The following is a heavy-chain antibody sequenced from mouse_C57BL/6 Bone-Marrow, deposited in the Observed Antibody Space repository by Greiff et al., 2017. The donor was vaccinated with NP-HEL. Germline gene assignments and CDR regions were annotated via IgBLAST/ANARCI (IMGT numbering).Heavy chain of an antibody. J-gene: IGHJ2*01. V-gene: IGHV1-69*01. CDR2: IDPSDSYT. Sequence: VQLQQPGAELVMPGASVKLSCKASGYTFTSYWMHWVKQRPGQGLEWIGEIDPSDSYTNYNQKFKGKSTLTVDKSSSTAYMQLSSLTSEDSAVYYCARISITTGYRGQGTTLTVSS. D-gene: IGHD1-1*01. CDR1: GYTFTSYW. CDR3: ARISITTGY.